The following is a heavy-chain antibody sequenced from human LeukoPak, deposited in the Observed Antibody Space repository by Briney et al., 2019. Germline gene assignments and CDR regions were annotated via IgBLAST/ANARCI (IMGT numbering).Heavy chain of an antibody. Sequence: GESLKISCPASGYRFTNYWIGWVRQMPGKGLEWMTIIYPGDSETRYSPSFQGQVTISADKSIGTMYLQWSSLKASDTAMYYCARALRTGQGDYVPVLWGQGTLVIVSS. D-gene: IGHD4-17*01. CDR2: IYPGDSET. V-gene: IGHV5-51*01. CDR3: ARALRTGQGDYVPVL. CDR1: GYRFTNYW. J-gene: IGHJ4*02.